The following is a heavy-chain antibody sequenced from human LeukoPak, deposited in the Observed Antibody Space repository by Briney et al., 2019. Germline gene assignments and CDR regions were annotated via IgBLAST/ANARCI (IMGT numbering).Heavy chain of an antibody. CDR2: INHSGST. Sequence: SETLSLTCAVYGGSFSGYYWSWIRQPPGKGLEWIGEINHSGSTNYNPSLKSRVTISVDTSKNQFSLKLSSVTAADTAVYYCARGSQHRNFDYWGQGALVTVSS. CDR1: GGSFSGYY. J-gene: IGHJ4*02. D-gene: IGHD2-21*01. V-gene: IGHV4-34*01. CDR3: ARGSQHRNFDY.